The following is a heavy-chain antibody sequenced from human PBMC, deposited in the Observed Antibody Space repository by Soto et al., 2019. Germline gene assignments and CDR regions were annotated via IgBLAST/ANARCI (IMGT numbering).Heavy chain of an antibody. CDR3: SKVDQYVSGSLGIFDP. CDR1: LFTFSNYV. D-gene: IGHD3-10*01. Sequence: GGSLRRSCVDSLFTFSNYVMCWVRQAPGKGPEWVSTNSETGRSAYSADSVKSRFTISRDKARNTPYLEVSSLRAEDTAVYYCSKVDQYVSGSLGIFDPWGEGTLVTVSS. V-gene: IGHV3-23*01. CDR2: NSETGRSA. J-gene: IGHJ5*02.